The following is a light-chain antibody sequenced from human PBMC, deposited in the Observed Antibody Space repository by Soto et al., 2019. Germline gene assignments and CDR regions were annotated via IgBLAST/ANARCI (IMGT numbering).Light chain of an antibody. CDR2: EVT. Sequence: QSVLTQPPSASGSPGQSVAISCTGSSSDVGGYNDVSWYQQHPGKAPKLMIYEVTKRPSGVPDRFSGSKSGNTASLTISGLQADDEADYYCSSSAGSNNLGVLFGGGTKLTVL. CDR3: SSSAGSNNLGVL. V-gene: IGLV2-8*01. CDR1: SSDVGGYND. J-gene: IGLJ2*01.